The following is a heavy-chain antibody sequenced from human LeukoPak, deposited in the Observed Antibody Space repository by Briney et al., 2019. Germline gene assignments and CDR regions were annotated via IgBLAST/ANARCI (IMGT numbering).Heavy chain of an antibody. D-gene: IGHD2-2*01. V-gene: IGHV4-34*01. CDR2: IHHSGIT. J-gene: IGHJ2*01. CDR1: GGSISSDY. Sequence: SETLSLTCTVSGGSISSDYWSWIRQPPGKGLEWIGEIHHSGITNYNPSLESRVTISVDTSKNQFALRLTSVSAADTAVYYCARDRAGYQKHWYFDLWGRGTLVSVSS. CDR3: ARDRAGYQKHWYFDL.